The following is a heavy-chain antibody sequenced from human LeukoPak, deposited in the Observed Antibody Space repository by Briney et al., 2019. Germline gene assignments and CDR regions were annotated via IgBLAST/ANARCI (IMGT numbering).Heavy chain of an antibody. V-gene: IGHV3-53*01. Sequence: SGGSLRPSCAATGFIVSSNYMSWVRQAPGKGLEWVSVIYSGGSTYYADSVKGRFTISRDNSKNTLYLQMNSLRAEDTAVYYCAKGRATTAFDIWGQGTMVTVSS. CDR1: GFIVSSNY. CDR3: AKGRATTAFDI. D-gene: IGHD1-26*01. J-gene: IGHJ3*02. CDR2: IYSGGST.